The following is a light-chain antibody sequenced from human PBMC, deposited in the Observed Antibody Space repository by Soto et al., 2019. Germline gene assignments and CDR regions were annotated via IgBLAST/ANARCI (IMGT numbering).Light chain of an antibody. J-gene: IGKJ1*01. Sequence: DIVMTQSPLSLPVTPGEPASISCRSSQSLLHSNGYNYLDWYLQKPGQSPQLLIYLGSNRASGVPERFSGSGSGTDFTLKISRVEAEDVGVYYRMQALQTPAFGQGTKVEIK. V-gene: IGKV2-28*01. CDR1: QSLLHSNGYNY. CDR2: LGS. CDR3: MQALQTPA.